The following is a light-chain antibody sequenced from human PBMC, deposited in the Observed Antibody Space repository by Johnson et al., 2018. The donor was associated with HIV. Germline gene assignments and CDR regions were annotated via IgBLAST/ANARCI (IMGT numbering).Light chain of an antibody. J-gene: IGLJ1*01. CDR3: GTWDSSLNTGA. V-gene: IGLV1-51*01. CDR1: SSNIGNNY. CDR2: DNN. Sequence: QSVLTQSPSVSAAPGQKVTISCSGSSSNIGNNYVSWYQQLPGTAPKLLIYDNNKRPSGIPDRFSGSKSGTSATLGITGLQTGDEADYYCGTWDSSLNTGAFGTGNNVTVL.